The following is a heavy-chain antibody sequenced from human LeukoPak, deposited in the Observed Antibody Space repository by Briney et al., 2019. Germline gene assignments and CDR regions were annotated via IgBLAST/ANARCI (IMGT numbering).Heavy chain of an antibody. Sequence: GGSLRLSCVASGFTFAGYAMTWVRQAPGKGLEWVSLISGSGGSTYYADVVKGRFTISRDNSKNALYLRMNSLRAEDTAVYYCAHWGNSGPFDYWGQGTLVTVSS. CDR1: GFTFAGYA. CDR2: ISGSGGST. V-gene: IGHV3-23*01. J-gene: IGHJ4*02. CDR3: AHWGNSGPFDY. D-gene: IGHD3-10*01.